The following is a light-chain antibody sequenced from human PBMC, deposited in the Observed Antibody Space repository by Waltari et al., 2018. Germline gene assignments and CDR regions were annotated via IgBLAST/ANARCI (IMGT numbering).Light chain of an antibody. CDR1: QSVLYNSNNRNY. J-gene: IGKJ4*01. Sequence: DIVMTQSPDSLAVSLGERATINCKSSQSVLYNSNNRNYLAWYQQKPGQPPTLLIYWASTRESGVPDRFDGSGSGTDFTLTITSLQAEDVAVYYCQQYYSRPLTFGGGTKVEIK. CDR2: WAS. V-gene: IGKV4-1*01. CDR3: QQYYSRPLT.